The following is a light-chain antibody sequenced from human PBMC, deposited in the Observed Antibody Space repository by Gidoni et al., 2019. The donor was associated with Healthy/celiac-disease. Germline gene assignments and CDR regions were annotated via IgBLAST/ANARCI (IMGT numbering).Light chain of an antibody. CDR1: QGISSY. CDR3: QQYYSYPPT. CDR2: AAS. J-gene: IGKJ2*01. V-gene: IGKV1-8*01. Sequence: AIRMTQSPSSFSASTGDRVTITCRASQGISSYLAWYQQKPGKAPKLLIYAASTLQSGVPSRFSGSGSGTDFTLTISCLQSEDFATYYCQQYYSYPPTFXQXTKLVIK.